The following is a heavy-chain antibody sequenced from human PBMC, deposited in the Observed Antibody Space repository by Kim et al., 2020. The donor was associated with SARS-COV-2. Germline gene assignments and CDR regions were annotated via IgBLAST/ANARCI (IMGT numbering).Heavy chain of an antibody. CDR2: IYPGDSET. Sequence: GESLKISCKGSGYRFTSYWIGWVRQMPGKGLEWMGIIYPGDSETRYSPSFQGQVTISADKSISTAYLQWSSLKASDTAIYYCASRGPNGPDAFDIWGQGTMVTVSS. J-gene: IGHJ3*02. D-gene: IGHD1-1*01. V-gene: IGHV5-51*01. CDR1: GYRFTSYW. CDR3: ASRGPNGPDAFDI.